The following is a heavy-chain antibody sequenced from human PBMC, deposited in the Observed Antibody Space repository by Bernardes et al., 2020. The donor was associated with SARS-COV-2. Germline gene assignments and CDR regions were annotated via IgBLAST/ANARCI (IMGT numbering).Heavy chain of an antibody. D-gene: IGHD6-13*01. CDR2: INPNSGDT. V-gene: IGHV1-2*02. Sequence: ASVKVSCKASGYSFTGYYMNWVRQAPGQGLEWMGGINPNSGDTRYAQKFQGRVTMTRDTSISTAYMDLSSLRFDDTAVYYCARVSWVDYSTAPGMDVWGQVSTVSVSS. CDR1: GYSFTGYY. CDR3: ARVSWVDYSTAPGMDV. J-gene: IGHJ6*02.